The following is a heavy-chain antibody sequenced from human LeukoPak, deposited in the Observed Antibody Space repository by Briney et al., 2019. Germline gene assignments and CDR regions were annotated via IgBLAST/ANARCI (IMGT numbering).Heavy chain of an antibody. CDR2: IYHSGST. CDR3: ARPASAYYVNEGFDI. Sequence: SETLSLTCTVSGDSTTSYYWNWIRQPPGKGLEWIGHIYHSGSTNYNPSLKSRVTTSVDTSKNQISLKLSSVTAADTAVYYCARPASAYYVNEGFDIWGQGTMVTVSS. CDR1: GDSTTSYY. V-gene: IGHV4-59*01. D-gene: IGHD3-3*01. J-gene: IGHJ3*02.